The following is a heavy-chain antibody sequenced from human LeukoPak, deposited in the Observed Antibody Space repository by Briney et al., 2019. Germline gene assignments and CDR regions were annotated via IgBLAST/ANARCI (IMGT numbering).Heavy chain of an antibody. CDR2: IYYSGGT. V-gene: IGHV4-31*03. CDR1: GGSISSGGYY. Sequence: PSETLSLTCTVSGGSISSGGYYWSWIRQHPGKGLEWIGYIYYSGGTYYNPSLESRVTISVDTSKNQFSLKLSSVTAADTAVYYCARSRYGWFDPWGQGTLVTVSS. CDR3: ARSRYGWFDP. D-gene: IGHD4-17*01. J-gene: IGHJ5*02.